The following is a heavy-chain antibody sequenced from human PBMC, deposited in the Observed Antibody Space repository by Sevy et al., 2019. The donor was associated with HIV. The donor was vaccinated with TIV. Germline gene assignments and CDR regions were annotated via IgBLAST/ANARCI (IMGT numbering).Heavy chain of an antibody. CDR3: ARGQQQLIVAAFDI. V-gene: IGHV3-30-3*01. CDR2: ISYDGSNK. D-gene: IGHD6-13*01. Sequence: GGSLRLSCAASGFTFSSYAMHWVRQAPGKGLEWVAVISYDGSNKYYADSVKGRFTISRDNSKNTLYLQMNSLRVEDTAVYYCARGQQQLIVAAFDIWGQGTMVTVSS. J-gene: IGHJ3*02. CDR1: GFTFSSYA.